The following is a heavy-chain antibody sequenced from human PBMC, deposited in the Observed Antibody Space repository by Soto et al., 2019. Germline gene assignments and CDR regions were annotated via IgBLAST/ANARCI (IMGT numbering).Heavy chain of an antibody. J-gene: IGHJ6*02. D-gene: IGHD5-12*01. CDR2: IHSSGTF. CDR1: GASISNAY. V-gene: IGHV4-4*07. CDR3: ARDNIVSKGYGMDV. Sequence: PSETVSLTXTVSGASISNAYWSWIRQAAGKRLEWIGRIHSSGTFNYNPSLKSRVSISRDTSKNQISLKLSSVTAADTAVYYCARDNIVSKGYGMDVWGQGTTVTVSS.